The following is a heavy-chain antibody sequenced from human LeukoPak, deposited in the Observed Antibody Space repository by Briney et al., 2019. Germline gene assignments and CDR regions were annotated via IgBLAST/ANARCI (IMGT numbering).Heavy chain of an antibody. CDR1: GYSINSGFY. V-gene: IGHV4-38-2*01. J-gene: IGHJ4*01. D-gene: IGHD2-15*01. CDR2: IYHSGST. Sequence: SETLSLTCDVSGYSINSGFYWGWIRRPPGKGLEWIASIYHSGSTYYNPSLKSRATISVDASENQFSLKVTSVTAADTAVYYCASRVTVAAAKNFDSWGQAPWSPSPQ. CDR3: ASRVTVAAAKNFDS.